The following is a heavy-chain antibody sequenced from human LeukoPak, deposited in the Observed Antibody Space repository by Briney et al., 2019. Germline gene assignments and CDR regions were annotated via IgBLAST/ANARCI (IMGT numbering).Heavy chain of an antibody. CDR1: GFIFSRYA. CDR2: ISGGAGTT. D-gene: IGHD3-22*01. J-gene: IGHJ4*02. V-gene: IGHV3-23*01. CDR3: AKDSWTMRFQYYFDS. Sequence: GGSLRLPCAASGFIFSRYAMNWVRQAPGKGLEWVSAISGGAGTTYYADSVQGRFTVSRDNSKNTLYLHMNSLRAEDTAVYYCAKDSWTMRFQYYFDSWGQGTLVTVSS.